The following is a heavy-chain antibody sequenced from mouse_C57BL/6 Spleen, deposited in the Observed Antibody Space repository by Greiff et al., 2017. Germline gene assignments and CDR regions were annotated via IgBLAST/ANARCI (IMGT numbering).Heavy chain of an antibody. J-gene: IGHJ3*01. V-gene: IGHV5-6*01. CDR1: GFTFSSYG. CDR3: ARQGTTARLDY. Sequence: EVKLQESGGDLVKPGGSLKLSCAASGFTFSSYGMSWVRQTPDKRLEWVATISSGGSYTYYPDSVKGRFTISRDNAKNTLYLQMSSLKSEDTAMYYCARQGTTARLDYWGQGTLVTVSA. D-gene: IGHD1-2*01. CDR2: ISSGGSYT.